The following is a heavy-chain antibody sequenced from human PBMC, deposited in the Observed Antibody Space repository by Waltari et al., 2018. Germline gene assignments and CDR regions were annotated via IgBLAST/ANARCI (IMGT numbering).Heavy chain of an antibody. J-gene: IGHJ4*02. V-gene: IGHV3-23*01. D-gene: IGHD3-22*01. CDR3: TTPSLIIVVINYYFDY. CDR2: TTTSGETT. CDR1: GDTLSIYN. Sequence: EVYRWWSVGEFVQTGGSLRHSSAASGDTLSIYNMSWVCQAPGEGMMGVSVTTTSGETTASAAPVKGRFTISRDNSKNTLYLQMNSLRAEDTAVYSCTTPSLIIVVINYYFDYWGQGALVTVSS.